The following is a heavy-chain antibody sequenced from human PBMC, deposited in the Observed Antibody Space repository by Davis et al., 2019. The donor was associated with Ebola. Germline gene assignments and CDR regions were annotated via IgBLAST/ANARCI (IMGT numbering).Heavy chain of an antibody. CDR2: IYYSGST. J-gene: IGHJ6*04. CDR3: RSSILYYYGMDV. Sequence: MPSETLSLTCTVSGGSISSSSYYWGWIRQPPGKGLEWIGSIYYSGSTYYNPSLKSRVTISVDTSKNQFSLKLSSVTAADTAVYYCRSSILYYYGMDVWGKGTTVTVSS. V-gene: IGHV4-39*01. CDR1: GGSISSSSYY. D-gene: IGHD6-13*01.